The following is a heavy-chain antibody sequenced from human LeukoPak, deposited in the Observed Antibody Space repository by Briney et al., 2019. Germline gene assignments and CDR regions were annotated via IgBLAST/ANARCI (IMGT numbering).Heavy chain of an antibody. Sequence: ASVKVSCKASGYTFTSYYMHWVQQAPGQGLEWMGITNPSGGNTTYAQKFQGRVTMTRDTSTTTVYMELSSLRSEDTAVYYCARLSGVRTYYYYGMDVWGQGTTVTVSS. V-gene: IGHV1-46*01. D-gene: IGHD2-8*01. CDR1: GYTFTSYY. J-gene: IGHJ6*02. CDR2: TNPSGGNT. CDR3: ARLSGVRTYYYYGMDV.